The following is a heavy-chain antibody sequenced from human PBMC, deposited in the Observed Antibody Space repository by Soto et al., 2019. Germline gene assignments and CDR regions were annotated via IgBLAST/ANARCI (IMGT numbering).Heavy chain of an antibody. V-gene: IGHV3-74*01. CDR1: GFTFNNYW. CDR2: IDGDGTPT. Sequence: EVQLVESGGGVVQPGGSLRLSCVASGFTFNNYWMHWVRQVPGKGLECVSRIDGDGTPTHYADSVKGRFTISRDNTRNTLYLQMNSLRVEDSALYLCARRIAVAGTYDYWGQGTLVTVSS. D-gene: IGHD6-19*01. J-gene: IGHJ4*02. CDR3: ARRIAVAGTYDY.